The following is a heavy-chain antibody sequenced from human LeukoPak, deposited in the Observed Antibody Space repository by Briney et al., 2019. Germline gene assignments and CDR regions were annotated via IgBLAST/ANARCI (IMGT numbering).Heavy chain of an antibody. J-gene: IGHJ4*02. V-gene: IGHV3-48*01. CDR2: ISSSSSTI. CDR1: GFTFSSYS. CDR3: AKDPPPQLNYDSSGYPWYFDY. D-gene: IGHD3-22*01. Sequence: GGSLRLSCAASGFTFSSYSMNWVRQAPGKGLEWVSYISSSSSTIYYADSVKGRFTISRDNAKNSLYLQMNSLRAEDTAVYYCAKDPPPQLNYDSSGYPWYFDYWGQGTLVTVSS.